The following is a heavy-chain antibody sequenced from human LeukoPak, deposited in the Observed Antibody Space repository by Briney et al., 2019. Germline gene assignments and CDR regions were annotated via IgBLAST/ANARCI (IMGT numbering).Heavy chain of an antibody. J-gene: IGHJ3*01. CDR1: GFTFSGNW. Sequence: GRSLRPSCAASGFTFSGNWTTWVRQAPGTGLEWVTYMNEDGSEIYYVDSVKGRFTISRDKGKNSLYLQMNSLRADDTDVYFCARGVYAFDVWGQGTMVTVSS. CDR3: ARGVYAFDV. V-gene: IGHV3-7*01. D-gene: IGHD6-6*01. CDR2: MNEDGSEI.